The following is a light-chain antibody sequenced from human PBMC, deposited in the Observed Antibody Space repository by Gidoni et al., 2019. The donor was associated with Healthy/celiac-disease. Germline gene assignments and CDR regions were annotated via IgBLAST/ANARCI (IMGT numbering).Light chain of an antibody. Sequence: DIQLTQSPSFLSASVGDRVTITCRASQGISSYLAWYQQKPGKAPKLLIYAASTLQSGVPSRFSGSGSGTEFTLTISSLQTEDFATYYCQQRNSYPPTFGQGTKLEIK. J-gene: IGKJ2*01. CDR2: AAS. V-gene: IGKV1-9*01. CDR3: QQRNSYPPT. CDR1: QGISSY.